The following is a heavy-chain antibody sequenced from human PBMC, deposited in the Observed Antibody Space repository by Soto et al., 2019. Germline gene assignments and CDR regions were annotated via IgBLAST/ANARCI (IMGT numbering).Heavy chain of an antibody. D-gene: IGHD6-19*01. CDR1: GFTVSSNY. Sequence: EVQLVESGGGLVQPGGSLRLSCAASGFTVSSNYMSWVRQAPGKGLEWVSVIYSGGSTYYADSVKGRFTISRHNSKNTLYLQMNSLRAEDTAVYYCARENWLDRRAFDYWGQGTLVTVSS. CDR2: IYSGGST. J-gene: IGHJ4*02. CDR3: ARENWLDRRAFDY. V-gene: IGHV3-53*04.